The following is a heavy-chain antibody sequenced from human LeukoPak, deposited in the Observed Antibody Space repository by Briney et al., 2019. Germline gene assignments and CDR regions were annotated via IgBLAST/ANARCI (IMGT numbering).Heavy chain of an antibody. CDR2: ISAYNGNT. D-gene: IGHD4-17*01. CDR1: GYTFTGYY. V-gene: IGHV1-18*04. CDR3: ARGSPDYGEDY. J-gene: IGHJ4*02. Sequence: GASVKVSCKASGYTFTGYYMHWVRQAPGQGLEWMGWISAYNGNTNYAQKLQGRVTMTTDTSTSTAYMELRSLRSDDTAVYYCARGSPDYGEDYWGQGTLVTVSS.